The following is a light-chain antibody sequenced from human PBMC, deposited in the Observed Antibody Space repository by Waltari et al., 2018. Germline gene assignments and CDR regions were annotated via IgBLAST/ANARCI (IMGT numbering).Light chain of an antibody. CDR3: QQYDNLPSLT. J-gene: IGKJ4*01. Sequence: DIQMTQSPSSLSASVGDRVTIPCRASQSISSYLNWYQQKPGKAPKLLIYAASSLQSGVPSRFSGSGSGTDFTLTISSLQPEDIATYYCQQYDNLPSLTFGGGTKVEIK. CDR1: QSISSY. V-gene: IGKV1-39*01. CDR2: AAS.